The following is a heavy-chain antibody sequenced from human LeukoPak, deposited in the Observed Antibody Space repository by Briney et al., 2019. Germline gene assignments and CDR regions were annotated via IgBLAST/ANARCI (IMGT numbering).Heavy chain of an antibody. CDR1: GFTFDDYA. CDR3: AKGPRRYDILTHFDY. D-gene: IGHD3-9*01. J-gene: IGHJ4*02. Sequence: GGSLRLSCAASGFTFDDYAMHWVRQAPGKGLEWVSGISWNSGSIGYADSVKGRFTISRDNAKNSLYLQMNSLRAEDTALYYCAKGPRRYDILTHFDYWGQGTLVTVSS. CDR2: ISWNSGSI. V-gene: IGHV3-9*01.